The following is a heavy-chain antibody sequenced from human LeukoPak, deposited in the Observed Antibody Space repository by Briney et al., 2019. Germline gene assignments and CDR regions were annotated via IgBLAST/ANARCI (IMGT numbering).Heavy chain of an antibody. CDR2: IRSKAYGGTT. D-gene: IGHD2-15*01. CDR1: GVTLGDYA. CDR3: TRALYCSGGSCWPFDY. J-gene: IGHJ4*02. V-gene: IGHV3-49*04. Sequence: GRSLRLSCTASGVTLGDYAMSWVRQAPGKGLEWVGFIRSKAYGGTTEYAASVKGRFTISRDDSKSIAYLQMNSLKTEDTAVYYCTRALYCSGGSCWPFDYWGQGTLVTVSS.